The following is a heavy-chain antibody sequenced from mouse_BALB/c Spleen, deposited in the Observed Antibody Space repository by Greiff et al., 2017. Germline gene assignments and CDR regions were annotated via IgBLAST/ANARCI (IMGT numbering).Heavy chain of an antibody. CDR1: GYTFTSYW. CDR2: INPSTGYT. CDR3: ARREGSMDY. Sequence: VQLQQSGAELAKPGASVKMSCKASGYTFTSYWMHWVKQRPGQGLEWIGYINPSTGYTEYNQKFKDKATLTADKSSSTAYMQLSSLTSEDSAVYYCARREGSMDYWGQGTSVTVSS. V-gene: IGHV1-7*01. J-gene: IGHJ4*01.